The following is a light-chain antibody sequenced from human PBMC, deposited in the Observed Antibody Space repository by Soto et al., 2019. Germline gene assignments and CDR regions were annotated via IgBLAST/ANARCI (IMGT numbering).Light chain of an antibody. J-gene: IGKJ1*01. V-gene: IGKV1-5*03. CDR1: QSINNW. CDR2: KAS. CDR3: QQYESFPRT. Sequence: DIQMTQSPSTLSASVGDRVTITCRASQSINNWLAWYQQKPGKAPKLFIFKASTLESGVPSRFIGSGSGTEFTLSISSLQSDDFATYFCQQYESFPRTFGQGTKVEIK.